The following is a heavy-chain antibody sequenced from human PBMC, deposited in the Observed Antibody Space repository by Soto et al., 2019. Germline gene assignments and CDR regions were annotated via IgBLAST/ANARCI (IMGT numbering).Heavy chain of an antibody. CDR3: ARDLWWYLH. CDR1: GSTFSSKA. V-gene: IGHV3-23*01. Sequence: EVQLLESGGGLVQPGGALSLSCAASGSTFSSKARSWVRQAPGKGLEWLSSISGGAEGAYYADSVKGRFTISRDNSKNTLYLQMNSLRAEDTAVYYCARDLWWYLHWGQGTLVTVSS. CDR2: ISGGAEGA. D-gene: IGHD2-15*01. J-gene: IGHJ4*02.